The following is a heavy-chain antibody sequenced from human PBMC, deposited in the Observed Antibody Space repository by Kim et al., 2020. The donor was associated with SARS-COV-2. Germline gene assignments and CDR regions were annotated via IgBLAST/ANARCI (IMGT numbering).Heavy chain of an antibody. D-gene: IGHD1-26*01. CDR1: GFSLSDQY. CDR3: TGDLVGPTGMAY. V-gene: IGHV3-72*01. CDR2: ARNKANGYSP. J-gene: IGHJ4*02. Sequence: GGSLRLSCAASGFSLSDQYMDWVRQAPGKGLEWVGRARNKANGYSPQYAASVNGRFTISRDDSKNSLYLQLNGLKTEDTAVYYCTGDLVGPTGMAYWGQGTLVTVS.